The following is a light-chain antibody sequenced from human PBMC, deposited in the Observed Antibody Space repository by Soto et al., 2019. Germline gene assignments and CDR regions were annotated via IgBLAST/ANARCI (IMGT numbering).Light chain of an antibody. Sequence: EIVLTQSPATLSLSPGERATLSCRASQSVSIYLAWYQQKPGQAPRLLIYDASNRVTGIPARFSGSGSETDFPLTISSLEPEDFAVYYCQQRSDWPWTFGQGTKVEI. CDR3: QQRSDWPWT. CDR2: DAS. V-gene: IGKV3-11*01. CDR1: QSVSIY. J-gene: IGKJ1*01.